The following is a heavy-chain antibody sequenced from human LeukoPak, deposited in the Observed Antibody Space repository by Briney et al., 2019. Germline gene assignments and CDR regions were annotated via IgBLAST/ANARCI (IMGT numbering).Heavy chain of an antibody. CDR3: ARRSMVRGVIIKRYYYYYMDV. V-gene: IGHV4-34*01. Sequence: PSETLSLTCAVYGGSFSGYYWSWIRQPPGKGLEWIGEINHSGSTNYNPSLKSRVTISVDTSKNQFSLKLSSVTAADTAVYYCARRSMVRGVIIKRYYYYYMDVWGKGTTVTVSS. CDR1: GGSFSGYY. J-gene: IGHJ6*03. CDR2: INHSGST. D-gene: IGHD3-10*01.